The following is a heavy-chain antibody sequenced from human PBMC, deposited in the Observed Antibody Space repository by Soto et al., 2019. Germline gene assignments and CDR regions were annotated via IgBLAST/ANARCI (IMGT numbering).Heavy chain of an antibody. D-gene: IGHD2-15*01. V-gene: IGHV3-33*01. CDR3: ARDGYCSGGSCYSVPVFDY. CDR1: GFTFSSYG. Sequence: QVQLVESGGGVVQPGRSLRLSCAASGFTFSSYGMHWVRQAPGKGLEWVAVIWYDGSNKYYADSVKGRFTISRDNSKNTLYMKMNSLRAEDTDVYYCARDGYCSGGSCYSVPVFDYWGQGTLVTVSS. CDR2: IWYDGSNK. J-gene: IGHJ4*02.